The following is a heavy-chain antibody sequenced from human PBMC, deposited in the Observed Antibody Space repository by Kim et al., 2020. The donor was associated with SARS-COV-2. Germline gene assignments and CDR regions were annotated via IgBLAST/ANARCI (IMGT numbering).Heavy chain of an antibody. D-gene: IGHD3-10*01. CDR3: AKGYYDSGNYYTLDF. J-gene: IGHJ4*02. V-gene: IGHV3-23*01. Sequence: EDSVKGRFTISRDNARNTLYMQMNSLRAEDTAVYYCAKGYYDSGNYYTLDFRGQGTLVTVSS.